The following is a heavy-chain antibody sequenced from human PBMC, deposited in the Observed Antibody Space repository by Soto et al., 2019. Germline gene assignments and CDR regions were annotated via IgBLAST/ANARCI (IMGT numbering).Heavy chain of an antibody. CDR3: ARDRFTGATPYYYYYGMDV. V-gene: IGHV1-18*04. CDR2: ISAYNGNT. J-gene: IGHJ6*02. CDR1: GYTFTSYG. Sequence: QVQLVQSGAEVKKPGASVKVSCKASGYTFTSYGISWVRQAPGQGLEWMGWISAYNGNTNYAQKLQGRVTMTTDTSTSTAYMVLRSLRSDDTAVYYCARDRFTGATPYYYYYGMDVWGQGTTVTVSS. D-gene: IGHD1-26*01.